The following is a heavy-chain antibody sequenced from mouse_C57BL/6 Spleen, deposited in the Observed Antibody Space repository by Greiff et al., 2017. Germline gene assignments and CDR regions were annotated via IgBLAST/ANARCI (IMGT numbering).Heavy chain of an antibody. V-gene: IGHV2-2*01. CDR1: GFSLTSYG. Sequence: VQLQQSGPGLVQPSQSLSITCTVSGFSLTSYGVHWVRPSPGKGLEWMGVIWSGGSSNNNAAFISRLSISKDNSKIKDFFKMNSLQADYTAIYYCARRLGRGYFDYWGQGTTLTVSS. CDR3: ARRLGRGYFDY. D-gene: IGHD4-1*01. J-gene: IGHJ2*01. CDR2: IWSGGSS.